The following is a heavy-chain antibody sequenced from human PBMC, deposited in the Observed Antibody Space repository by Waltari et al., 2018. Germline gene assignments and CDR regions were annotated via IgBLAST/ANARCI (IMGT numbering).Heavy chain of an antibody. CDR2: ISYNGGST. Sequence: EVQLVESGGGLVQPGGSLRLSWAASGFPLSSFSMHWVRQAPGKGLEFVSAISYNGGSTYYANSVKGRFTISRDNSKNTLYLQMGSLRAEDMAVYYCARVGGSYFHFDYWGQGTLVTVSS. J-gene: IGHJ4*02. D-gene: IGHD1-26*01. V-gene: IGHV3-64*01. CDR1: GFPLSSFS. CDR3: ARVGGSYFHFDY.